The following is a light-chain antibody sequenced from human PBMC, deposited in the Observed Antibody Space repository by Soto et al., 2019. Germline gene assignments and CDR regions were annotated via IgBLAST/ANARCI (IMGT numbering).Light chain of an antibody. Sequence: EIVLTQSPGTLSLSPGDGATLSCRASQSVSSYLAWYQQKPGQAPRLLIYGASTGATGIPARFSGSGSGTEFILTISSLQSEDFAVYYCQQYSKWPLTFGGGTKVDIK. CDR1: QSVSSY. V-gene: IGKV3-15*01. J-gene: IGKJ4*01. CDR2: GAS. CDR3: QQYSKWPLT.